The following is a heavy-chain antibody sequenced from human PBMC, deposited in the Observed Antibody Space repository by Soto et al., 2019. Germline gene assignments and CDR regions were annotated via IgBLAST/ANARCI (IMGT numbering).Heavy chain of an antibody. CDR3: ARGSIFGGNPHYYYGMDV. Sequence: SQTLSLTCAISGDSVSSNSAAWNWIRQSPSRGLEWLGRTYYRSKWYNDYAVSVKSRITINPDTSKNQFSLQLNSVTPEDTAVYYCARGSIFGGNPHYYYGMDVWGQGTTVTVSS. CDR1: GDSVSSNSAA. CDR2: TYYRSKWYN. J-gene: IGHJ6*02. D-gene: IGHD3-10*02. V-gene: IGHV6-1*01.